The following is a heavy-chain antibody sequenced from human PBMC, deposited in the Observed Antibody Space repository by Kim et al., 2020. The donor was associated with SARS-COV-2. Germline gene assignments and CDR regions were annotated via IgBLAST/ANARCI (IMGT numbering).Heavy chain of an antibody. Sequence: GGSLRLSCAASGFSFRHYAMHWVRQAPGKGLEWVALISDDGSKKFYGDSVKGRFTISRDRSKNTVSLQMNSLRPEDTAVYFCAKGCIELYHYCAMDVWG. D-gene: IGHD5-12*01. V-gene: IGHV3-30*18. J-gene: IGHJ6*02. CDR2: ISDDGSKK. CDR1: GFSFRHYA. CDR3: AKGCIELYHYCAMDV.